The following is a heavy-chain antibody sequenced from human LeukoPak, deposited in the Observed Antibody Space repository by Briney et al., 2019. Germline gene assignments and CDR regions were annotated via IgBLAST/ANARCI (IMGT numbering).Heavy chain of an antibody. CDR3: AREAGPGIEAVGAFDY. V-gene: IGHV4-4*07. D-gene: IGHD6-13*01. J-gene: IGHJ4*02. Sequence: PSETLSLTCTVSGGSIRNYYWSWIRQPAGKRLEWIGRLYSAGTTNYNPPLQSRVTMSVDTSKNQFSLRLTSVTAADTAVYYCAREAGPGIEAVGAFDYWGQGALVTVSS. CDR2: LYSAGTT. CDR1: GGSIRNYY.